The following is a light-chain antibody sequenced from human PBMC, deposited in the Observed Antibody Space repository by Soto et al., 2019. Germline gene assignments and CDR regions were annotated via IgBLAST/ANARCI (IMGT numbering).Light chain of an antibody. CDR3: QQRNIWPPVT. J-gene: IGKJ5*01. CDR2: GAF. Sequence: EIVMTQSPATLSVSPVERATLSCRASQSIGSNLAWYQQTPGQAPRLLIYGAFNRATGIPARFSGSGSGTDFTLTIKSLEPEDFAVYYCQQRNIWPPVTFGQGTRREIK. V-gene: IGKV3-11*01. CDR1: QSIGSN.